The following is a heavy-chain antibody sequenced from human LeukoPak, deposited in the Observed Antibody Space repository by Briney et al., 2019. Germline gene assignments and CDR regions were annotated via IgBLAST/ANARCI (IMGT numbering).Heavy chain of an antibody. D-gene: IGHD3-10*01. J-gene: IGHJ4*02. Sequence: PGGSLRLSCAASGFTFGSYGMHWVRQAPGKGLEWVTFIRSDGSNKYYADSVKGRFTISRDNSKNTLYLQMNSLRAEDTAVYYCAKDRRAGSYDYWGQGTLVTVSS. CDR2: IRSDGSNK. CDR3: AKDRRAGSYDY. CDR1: GFTFGSYG. V-gene: IGHV3-30*02.